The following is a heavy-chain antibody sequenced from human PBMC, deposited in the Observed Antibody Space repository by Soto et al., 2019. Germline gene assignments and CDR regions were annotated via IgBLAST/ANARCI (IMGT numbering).Heavy chain of an antibody. Sequence: PGGSLRLSCAASGFTCSSYDMSWVRQAPGKGLEWVSTILVGGSTHYPDSVKGRFTISRDNSKNTVFLQMNSLTAGDTAVYYCAKATATGGGAFDICRQGTMVTVSS. CDR3: AKATATGGGAFDI. CDR2: ILVGGST. V-gene: IGHV3-23*01. J-gene: IGHJ3*02. D-gene: IGHD2-8*02. CDR1: GFTCSSYD.